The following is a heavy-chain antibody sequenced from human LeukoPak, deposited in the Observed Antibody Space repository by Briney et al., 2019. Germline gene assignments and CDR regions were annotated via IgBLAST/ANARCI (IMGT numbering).Heavy chain of an antibody. J-gene: IGHJ6*04. CDR2: INHSGST. V-gene: IGHV4-34*01. Sequence: KPSETLSLTCAVYGGSFSGYFWSWLRQPPGKGLEWIGEINHSGSTNYSPSLKSRVTISVDTSKNQFSLKLSSVTAADTAVYYCARFRAGGDIVVVRAAQGLSRDVWGKGTTVTVSS. CDR3: ARFRAGGDIVVVRAAQGLSRDV. D-gene: IGHD2-2*01. CDR1: GGSFSGYF.